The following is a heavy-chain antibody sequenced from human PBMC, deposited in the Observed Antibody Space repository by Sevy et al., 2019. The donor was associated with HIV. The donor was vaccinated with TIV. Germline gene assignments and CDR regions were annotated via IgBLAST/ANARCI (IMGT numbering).Heavy chain of an antibody. Sequence: GGSLRLSCVASKFPFRSNGFHWVRQPPGKGLEWLSYINFDGSDRKYADSVKGRFTVSRVNSKNTLYLQMNSLRAEDTAVYYCAKDLRVVIPAAMQPADLWGQGTLVTVSS. V-gene: IGHV3-30*02. CDR3: AKDLRVVIPAAMQPADL. D-gene: IGHD2-2*01. CDR1: KFPFRSNG. J-gene: IGHJ5*02. CDR2: INFDGSDR.